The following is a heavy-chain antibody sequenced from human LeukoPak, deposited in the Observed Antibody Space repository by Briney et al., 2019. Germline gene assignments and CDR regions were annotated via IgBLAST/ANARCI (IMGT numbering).Heavy chain of an antibody. J-gene: IGHJ4*02. V-gene: IGHV3-33*05. CDR3: ARYCSGGCYSGVDY. Sequence: GGSRRPSCEAAGFTLSSLGMHWVRQAPGRGREWVALTLYYEKYYADYVKGRFTISRDNSKNILYLQMDSLRVEDTAVYYCARYCSGGCYSGVDYWGQGTLVTVPS. D-gene: IGHD2-15*01. CDR1: GFTLSSLG. CDR2: TLYYEK.